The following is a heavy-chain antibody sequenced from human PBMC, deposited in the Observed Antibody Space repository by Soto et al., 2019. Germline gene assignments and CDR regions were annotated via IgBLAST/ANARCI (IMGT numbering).Heavy chain of an antibody. V-gene: IGHV3-30*18. J-gene: IGHJ6*03. CDR3: AKALNGGGYEHYYYYMDV. CDR2: ISYDGSNK. CDR1: GFTFSSYG. Sequence: QVQLVESGGGVVQPGRSLRLSCAASGFTFSSYGMHWVRQAPGKGLEWVAVISYDGSNKYYADSVKGRFTISRDNSKNTLYLQMNSLRAEDTAVYYCAKALNGGGYEHYYYYMDVWGKGTTVTVS. D-gene: IGHD5-12*01.